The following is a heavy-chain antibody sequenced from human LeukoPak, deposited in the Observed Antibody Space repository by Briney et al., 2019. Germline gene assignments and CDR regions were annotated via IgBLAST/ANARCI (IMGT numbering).Heavy chain of an antibody. CDR2: IKGDGSST. CDR1: GFTFSTYW. CDR3: ARGASTWYGY. Sequence: GRSLRLSCAASGFTFSTYWMHWVRQAPGKGLVWVSRIKGDGSSTSYADSVKGRFTISRDNANNTLYLQMNSLRAEDTATYYCARGASTWYGYWGQGTLVTVSS. V-gene: IGHV3-74*01. D-gene: IGHD6-13*01. J-gene: IGHJ4*02.